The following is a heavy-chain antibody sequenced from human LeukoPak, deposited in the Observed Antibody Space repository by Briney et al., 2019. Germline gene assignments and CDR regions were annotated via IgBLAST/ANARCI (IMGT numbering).Heavy chain of an antibody. CDR3: ARASFIVVVPAAITGDGFDC. CDR1: GYTFTGYY. D-gene: IGHD2-2*02. CDR2: INPNSGGT. V-gene: IGHV1-2*02. Sequence: GASVKVSCKASGYTFTGYYMHWVRQAPGQGLEWMGWINPNSGGTNYAQKFQGRVTMTRDTSISTAYMELSRLRSDDTAVYYCARASFIVVVPAAITGDGFDCWGQGTLVTVSS. J-gene: IGHJ4*02.